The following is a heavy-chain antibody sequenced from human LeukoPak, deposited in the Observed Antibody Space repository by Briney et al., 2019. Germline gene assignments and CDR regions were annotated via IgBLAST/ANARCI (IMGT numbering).Heavy chain of an antibody. Sequence: GGSLRLSCAASGFTFSSYSMNWVRQSPGKGLEWISYISSRGGTVFYADSVRGRFTISRDNDRNSVFLQMNGLRDEDMAMYYCARVHGVYNTTTCYVANADVWGKGTTVSVS. CDR3: ARVHGVYNTTTCYVANADV. CDR1: GFTFSSYS. CDR2: ISSRGGTV. D-gene: IGHD2-2*01. J-gene: IGHJ6*03. V-gene: IGHV3-48*02.